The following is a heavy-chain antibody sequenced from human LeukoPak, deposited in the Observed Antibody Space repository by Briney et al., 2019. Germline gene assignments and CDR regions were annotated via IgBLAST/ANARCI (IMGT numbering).Heavy chain of an antibody. Sequence: ASVKVSCKVSGYTLTELSMHWVRQAPGKGLEWMGGFDPEDGETIYAQKFQGRVTMTEDTSTDTAYMELSSLRSEDTAVYYCATEVAVAGTVEYAFDIWGQGTVVTVSS. CDR1: GYTLTELS. J-gene: IGHJ3*02. D-gene: IGHD6-19*01. CDR2: FDPEDGET. V-gene: IGHV1-24*01. CDR3: ATEVAVAGTVEYAFDI.